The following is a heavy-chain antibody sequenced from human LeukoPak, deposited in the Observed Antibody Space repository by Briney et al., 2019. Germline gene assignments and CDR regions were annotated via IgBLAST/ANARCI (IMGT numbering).Heavy chain of an antibody. CDR3: ARDHPHMANARGYYYYYMDV. D-gene: IGHD5-24*01. V-gene: IGHV4-39*07. CDR2: IYYSGNT. J-gene: IGHJ6*03. CDR1: GVSISSSNSY. Sequence: PSETLSLTCTVSGVSISSSNSYWGWIRQPPGKGLEWIGSIYYSGNTYYNASLKSRVTISVDTSKNQFSLKLSSVTAADTAVYYCARDHPHMANARGYYYYYMDVWGKGTTVTISS.